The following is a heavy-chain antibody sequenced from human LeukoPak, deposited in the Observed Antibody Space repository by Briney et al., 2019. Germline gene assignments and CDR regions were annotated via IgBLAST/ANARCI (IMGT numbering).Heavy chain of an antibody. CDR3: ARDRKPPAPGYFYY. V-gene: IGHV1-18*01. Sequence: GASVKLSCKASGYTFTSYGISWVRQAPGQGLEWMGWISAYNGNTNYAQKLQGRVTMTTDTSTSTAYMELRSLRSDDTAVYYCARDRKPPAPGYFYYWGQGTLVTVSS. CDR1: GYTFTSYG. J-gene: IGHJ4*02. CDR2: ISAYNGNT.